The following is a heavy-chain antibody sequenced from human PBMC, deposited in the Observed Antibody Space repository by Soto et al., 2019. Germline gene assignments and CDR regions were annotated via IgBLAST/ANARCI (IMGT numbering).Heavy chain of an antibody. J-gene: IGHJ4*02. CDR1: GGSISSGGYF. Sequence: SETLSLTCTVSGGSISSGGYFWSWVRQHPGKGLEWIGNIYYSGRTYYNPSLKSRVTISVDTSKNQFSLKLSSVTAADTAVYYCARFAKEENPKVGSWYYFDYWGQGTRVS. V-gene: IGHV4-31*03. CDR3: ARFAKEENPKVGSWYYFDY. CDR2: IYYSGRT. D-gene: IGHD6-13*01.